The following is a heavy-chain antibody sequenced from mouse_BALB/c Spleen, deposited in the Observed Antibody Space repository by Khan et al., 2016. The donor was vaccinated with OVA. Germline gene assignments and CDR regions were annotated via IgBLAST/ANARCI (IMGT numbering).Heavy chain of an antibody. CDR3: ARMARTIN. V-gene: IGHV5-6-3*01. J-gene: IGHJ2*01. CDR1: GFTFSSYG. Sequence: EVELVESGGGLVQPGGSLKLSCAASGFTFSSYGMSWVRQTPDKRLELVATINSNGGSTYYPDSVKGRFTISRDHAKNPLYLQMSSLKSEDTAMYYCARMARTINWGQGTTLTVSS. CDR2: INSNGGST.